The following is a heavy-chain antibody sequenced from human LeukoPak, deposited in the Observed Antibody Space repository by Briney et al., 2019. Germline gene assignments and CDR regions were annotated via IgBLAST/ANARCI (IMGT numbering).Heavy chain of an antibody. CDR2: IVGGGGSS. Sequence: GSLRLSCAASGFTFSSYAMSWVRQAPGKGLEWVSGIVGGGGSSYYADSVKGRFTISRDNSKNTLYLQMNSLRAEDTAVYYCAKRGSYPSYYFDYWGQGTLVTVSS. V-gene: IGHV3-23*01. CDR3: AKRGSYPSYYFDY. CDR1: GFTFSSYA. J-gene: IGHJ4*02. D-gene: IGHD1-26*01.